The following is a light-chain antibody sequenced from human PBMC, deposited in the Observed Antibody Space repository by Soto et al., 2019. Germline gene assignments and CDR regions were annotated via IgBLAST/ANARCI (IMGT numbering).Light chain of an antibody. Sequence: EIVLTQSPGTLSLSPGERATLSGRASQSVSSSYLAWYQQKPGQAPRLLIYGASRRATGIPDRFSGSVSGTDFTLTISRLEPEDFAVYYCPQYGSSRTFGQGTKVEIK. J-gene: IGKJ1*01. CDR1: QSVSSSY. CDR2: GAS. V-gene: IGKV3-20*01. CDR3: PQYGSSRT.